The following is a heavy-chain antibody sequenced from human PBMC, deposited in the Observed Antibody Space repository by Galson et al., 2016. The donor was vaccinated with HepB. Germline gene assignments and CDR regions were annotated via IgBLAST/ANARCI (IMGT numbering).Heavy chain of an antibody. V-gene: IGHV4-59*12. CDR2: IYYSGNT. CDR3: ARDRGSGSGNFGY. D-gene: IGHD3-10*01. Sequence: SETLSLTCTVSGGSMSTYYWSWIRQPPGKGLEWIAFIYYSGNTNYNPSLKSRVTISVDTSKNQFSLNLSSVTAADTAVYCCARDRGSGSGNFGYWGQGTLVTVSS. J-gene: IGHJ4*02. CDR1: GGSMSTYY.